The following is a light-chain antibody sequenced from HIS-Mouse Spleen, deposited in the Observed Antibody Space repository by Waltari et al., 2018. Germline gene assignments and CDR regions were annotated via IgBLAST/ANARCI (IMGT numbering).Light chain of an antibody. Sequence: SVALGQTVRITCQGDSLRSYYAIWYQQKPGKAPKLLIYAASSLQSGVPSRFSGSGSGTDFTLTISSLQPEDFATYYCQQSYSTLGTFGQGTKVEIK. J-gene: IGKJ1*01. CDR1: SLRSY. V-gene: IGKV1-39*01. CDR3: QQSYSTLGT. CDR2: AAS.